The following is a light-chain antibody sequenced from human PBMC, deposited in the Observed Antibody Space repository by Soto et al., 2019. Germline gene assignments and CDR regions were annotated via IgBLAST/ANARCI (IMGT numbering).Light chain of an antibody. Sequence: DIQMTQSPSTLSASVGDRVTISCRASQSISSWLAWYQQKPGKAPKLLIYKASSLESGVPSRFSGSGSGTEFTLTISSLHPDDFATYYCQHYNSNPWTFGQGTKVEIK. V-gene: IGKV1-5*03. CDR2: KAS. CDR3: QHYNSNPWT. CDR1: QSISSW. J-gene: IGKJ1*01.